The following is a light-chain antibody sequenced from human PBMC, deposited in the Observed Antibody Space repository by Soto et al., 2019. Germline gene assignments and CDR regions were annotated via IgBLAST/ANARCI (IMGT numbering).Light chain of an antibody. V-gene: IGKV1-13*02. CDR3: QQFKSYPLT. CDR2: DAS. J-gene: IGKJ3*01. CDR1: QGLSSA. Sequence: AIQLTQSPSSLSASVGDRVTITCRASQGLSSALAWYQQKPGQAPNLLIYDASNLESGVPSRSSGSGSGTDFTLTISSLQAEDFATYYCQQFKSYPLTFGPGTKVDIK.